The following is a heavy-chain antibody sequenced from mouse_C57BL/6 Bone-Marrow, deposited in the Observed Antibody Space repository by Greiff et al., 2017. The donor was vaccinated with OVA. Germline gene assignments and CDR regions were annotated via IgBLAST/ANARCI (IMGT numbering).Heavy chain of an antibody. CDR3: ASYGSSYVYFDV. D-gene: IGHD1-1*01. CDR1: GYTFTGYW. J-gene: IGHJ1*03. V-gene: IGHV1-9*01. CDR2: ILPGSGST. Sequence: QVQLQQSGAELMKPGASVKLSCKATGYTFTGYWIEWVKQRPGHGLEWIGEILPGSGSTNYNEKFKGKATFTADTSSNTAYMQLSSLTTEVSAIYYCASYGSSYVYFDVWGTGTTVTVSS.